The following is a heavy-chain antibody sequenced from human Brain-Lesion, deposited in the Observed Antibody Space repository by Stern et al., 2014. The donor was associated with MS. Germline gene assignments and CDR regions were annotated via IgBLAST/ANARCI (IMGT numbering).Heavy chain of an antibody. CDR1: GGSISSSNW. D-gene: IGHD6-13*01. Sequence: QVQLQESGPGLVKPSGTLSLTCAVSGGSISSSNWWSWVRQSPGKGLEWIGESDHSGSTIYNPSLKSRVTVSVDKSKNRFPLNLRPGPAADTAVYFCARFPASRPHVFDSWGQGTLVTVSS. CDR2: SDHSGST. J-gene: IGHJ4*02. CDR3: ARFPASRPHVFDS. V-gene: IGHV4-4*02.